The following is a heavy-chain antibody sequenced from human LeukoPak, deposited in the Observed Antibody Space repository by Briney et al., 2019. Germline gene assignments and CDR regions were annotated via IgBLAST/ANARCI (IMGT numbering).Heavy chain of an antibody. J-gene: IGHJ1*01. CDR1: GYTFTSYA. CDR2: INAGNGNT. Sequence: ASVKVSCKASGYTFTSYAMHWVRQAPGQRLEWMGWINAGNGNTKYSQKFQGRVTITRDTSAGTAYMELSSLRSEDTAVYYCARLRPYCSGGSCYGFQHWGQGTLVTVSS. D-gene: IGHD2-15*01. CDR3: ARLRPYCSGGSCYGFQH. V-gene: IGHV1-3*01.